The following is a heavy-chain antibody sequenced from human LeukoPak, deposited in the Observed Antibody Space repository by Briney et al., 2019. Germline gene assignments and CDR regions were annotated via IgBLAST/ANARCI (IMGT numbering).Heavy chain of an antibody. CDR2: ISSSGSTM. V-gene: IGHV3-11*04. CDR1: GFIFSDYY. D-gene: IGHD6-19*01. Sequence: GGSLRLSCAASGFIFSDYYMSWIRQAPGKGLEWVSYISSSGSTMYYTDSVKGRFTISRDNAKNSLSLQMNSLRAEDTAVYYCARETPDSSGWDWGQGTLVTVSS. CDR3: ARETPDSSGWD. J-gene: IGHJ4*02.